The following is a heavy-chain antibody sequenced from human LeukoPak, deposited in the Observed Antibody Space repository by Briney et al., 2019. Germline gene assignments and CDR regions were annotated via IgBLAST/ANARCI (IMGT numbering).Heavy chain of an antibody. V-gene: IGHV4-39*07. CDR3: ARSRTPTEWELLQNWFDP. CDR1: GGAISSSSYY. J-gene: IGHJ5*02. CDR2: IYYSGST. D-gene: IGHD1-26*01. Sequence: SETLSLTCTVSGGAISSSSYYWGWIRQPPGKGLEWIGSIYYSGSTYYNPSLKSRVTISVDTSKNQFSLRLSSVTAADTAVYYCARSRTPTEWELLQNWFDPWGQGTLVTVSS.